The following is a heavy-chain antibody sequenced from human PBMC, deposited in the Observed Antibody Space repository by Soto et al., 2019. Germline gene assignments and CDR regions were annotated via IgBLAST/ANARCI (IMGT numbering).Heavy chain of an antibody. J-gene: IGHJ5*02. CDR3: AKGKNYYGSGRSWFDP. CDR1: GFTFSSYG. Sequence: PGGSLRLSCAASGFTFSSYGIHWVRQAPGKGLEWVGIIWYDGSNKYYADSVKGRFTISRDSSKNTVYLQMNSLRAEDTAVYYCAKGKNYYGSGRSWFDPWGQGT. V-gene: IGHV3-33*06. CDR2: IWYDGSNK. D-gene: IGHD3-10*01.